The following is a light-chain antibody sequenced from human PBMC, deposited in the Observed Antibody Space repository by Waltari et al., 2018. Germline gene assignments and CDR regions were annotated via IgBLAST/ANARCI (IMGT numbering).Light chain of an antibody. Sequence: DIQMTQSTSTLSASVGDRVTITCRASQSVRNWLAWYQQQPGKAPKLLIHKASSLESGVPSRFSGSGSGTEFTLTISSLHPDDFATYYCQQYSSYPLTFGGGTKVEIK. J-gene: IGKJ4*01. CDR2: KAS. CDR1: QSVRNW. V-gene: IGKV1-5*03. CDR3: QQYSSYPLT.